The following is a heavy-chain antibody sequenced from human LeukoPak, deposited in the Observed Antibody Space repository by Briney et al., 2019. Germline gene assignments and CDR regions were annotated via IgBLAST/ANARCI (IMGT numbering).Heavy chain of an antibody. CDR3: ARDEQRKTYGMDV. D-gene: IGHD6-25*01. CDR2: ISAYNGNT. CDR1: GYTFTSYG. J-gene: IGHJ6*02. Sequence: GASVKVSCKASGYTFTSYGISWVRQAPGQGLEWMGWISAYNGNTNYAQKFQGKVTMTTDTSTSTAYMELRSLRSDDTAVYYCARDEQRKTYGMDVWGQGTTVTVSS. V-gene: IGHV1-18*01.